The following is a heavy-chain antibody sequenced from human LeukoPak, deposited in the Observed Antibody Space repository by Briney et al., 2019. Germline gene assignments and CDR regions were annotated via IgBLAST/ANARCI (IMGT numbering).Heavy chain of an antibody. V-gene: IGHV1-2*02. J-gene: IGHJ4*02. CDR3: ARDPSNSGYDYLYYFDY. CDR1: GYTFTGYY. Sequence: GSSVKVSCKASGYTFTGYYMHLVRQAPGQGLEWMGWINPDNVGTNYAQKFQGSVTMTRDMSISTAYMQLSRLRSDDTAVYYCARDPSNSGYDYLYYFDYWGKGNLVTVSS. D-gene: IGHD5-12*01. CDR2: INPDNVGT.